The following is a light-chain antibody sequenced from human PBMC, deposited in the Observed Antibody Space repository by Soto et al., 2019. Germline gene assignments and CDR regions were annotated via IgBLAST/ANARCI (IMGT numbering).Light chain of an antibody. CDR3: PQSDRTQFT. Sequence: DIQMTQSPSSLSASIGDTVTITGRASQSISNYLKWYQQKPGKAPRFLIYDASNLQSGVPSRFSGSGSGTGFTLTISSLEPEDFGIYYCPQSDRTQFTCGGGPRVEIK. CDR1: QSISNY. CDR2: DAS. J-gene: IGKJ4*01. V-gene: IGKV1-39*01.